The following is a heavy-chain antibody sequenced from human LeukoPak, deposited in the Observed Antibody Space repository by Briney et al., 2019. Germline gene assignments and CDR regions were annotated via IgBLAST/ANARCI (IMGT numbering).Heavy chain of an antibody. CDR3: ARRLYGSGSANWFDP. D-gene: IGHD3-10*01. CDR2: IYPGDSDT. V-gene: IGHV5-51*01. CDR1: GYSFTNSW. Sequence: GESLKISCKGSGYSFTNSWIGWVRQMPGKGLEWMGIIYPGDSDTRYSPSFQGQVTISADKSISTAYLPWSSLKASDTAMYYCARRLYGSGSANWFDPWGQGTLVTVSS. J-gene: IGHJ5*02.